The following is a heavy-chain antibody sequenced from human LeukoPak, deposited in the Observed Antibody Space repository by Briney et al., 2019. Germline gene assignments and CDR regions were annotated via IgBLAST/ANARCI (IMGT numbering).Heavy chain of an antibody. CDR3: AKGRARFGEFDY. J-gene: IGHJ4*02. V-gene: IGHV3-23*01. CDR2: ISGSGSST. CDR1: GFIFTSYG. Sequence: GGSLRLSCAASGFIFTSYGLAWIRQAPGKGLEWVSGISGSGSSTDYADSVKGRFTISRDNSKNTVDLQMNSLRAEDTAVYYCAKGRARFGEFDYWGQGTLVTVSS. D-gene: IGHD3-10*01.